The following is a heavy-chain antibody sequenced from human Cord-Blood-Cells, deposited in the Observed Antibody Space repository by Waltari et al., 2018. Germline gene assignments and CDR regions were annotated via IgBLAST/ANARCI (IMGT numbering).Heavy chain of an antibody. CDR1: GYTFTTYG. Sequence: QVQLVQSGAEVKKPAASVQVPCKASGYTFTTYGISWVRQAPGQGLEWMGWISAYNGNTNYAQKPQGRVTMTTDTSTSTAYMELRSLRSDDTAVYYCARGIYYDFWSGYYEDYYYYMDVWGKGTTVTVSS. CDR2: ISAYNGNT. CDR3: ARGIYYDFWSGYYEDYYYYMDV. V-gene: IGHV1-18*04. D-gene: IGHD3-3*01. J-gene: IGHJ6*03.